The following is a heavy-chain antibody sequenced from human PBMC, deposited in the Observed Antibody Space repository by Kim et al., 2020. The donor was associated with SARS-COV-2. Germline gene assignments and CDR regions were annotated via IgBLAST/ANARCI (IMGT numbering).Heavy chain of an antibody. CDR3: ARGQGSSWFHP. V-gene: IGHV4-34*01. CDR1: GGSFSGYY. Sequence: SETLSLTCAVYGGSFSGYYWSWIRQPPGKGLEWIGEINHSGSTNYNPSLKSRVTISVDTSKNQFSLTLSSVTAADTALYYCARGQGSSWFHPCGQRTLVTVSS. CDR2: INHSGST. J-gene: IGHJ5*02. D-gene: IGHD6-13*01.